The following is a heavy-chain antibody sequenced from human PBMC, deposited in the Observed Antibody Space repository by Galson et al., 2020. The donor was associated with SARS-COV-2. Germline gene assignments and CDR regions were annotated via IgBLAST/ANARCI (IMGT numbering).Heavy chain of an antibody. V-gene: IGHV3-23*01. CDR2: LSGSGGST. CDR3: AKDYYDSSGTHYYYGMDV. Sequence: TGGSLRLSCAASGFTFSSYAMSWVRQAPGQGLEWVSALSGSGGSTYYADSVKGRFTISRDNSKNTLYLQMNSLRAEDTAVYYCAKDYYDSSGTHYYYGMDVWGQGTTVTVSS. CDR1: GFTFSSYA. J-gene: IGHJ6*02. D-gene: IGHD3-22*01.